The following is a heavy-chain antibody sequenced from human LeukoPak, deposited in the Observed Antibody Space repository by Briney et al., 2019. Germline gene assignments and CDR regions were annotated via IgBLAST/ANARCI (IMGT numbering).Heavy chain of an antibody. V-gene: IGHV3-48*02. CDR2: ISGSGSVS. D-gene: IGHD3-10*01. J-gene: IGHJ3*02. CDR3: ARDGGFGFLAAFDI. CDR1: GFTFSSYS. Sequence: PGGSLRHSCAASGFTFSSYSMNWVRQAPGKGLEWISYISGSGSVSYYEDSVKGRFTISRDNAKNSLYLQMNSLRDEDTALYYCARDGGFGFLAAFDIWGQGTMVTVSS.